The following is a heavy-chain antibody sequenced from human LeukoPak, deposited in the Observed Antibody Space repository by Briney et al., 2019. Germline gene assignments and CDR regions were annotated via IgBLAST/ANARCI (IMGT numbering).Heavy chain of an antibody. J-gene: IGHJ5*02. CDR3: AQIGQQLPHWFDP. CDR1: GFTFSSYA. CDR2: ISYDGSNK. V-gene: IGHV3-30-3*01. D-gene: IGHD6-13*01. Sequence: GGSLRLSCAASGFTFSSYAMRWVRQAPGKGLEWVAVISYDGSNKYYADSVKGRFTISRDNSKNTLYLQMNSLRAEDTAVYYCAQIGQQLPHWFDPWGQGTLVTVSS.